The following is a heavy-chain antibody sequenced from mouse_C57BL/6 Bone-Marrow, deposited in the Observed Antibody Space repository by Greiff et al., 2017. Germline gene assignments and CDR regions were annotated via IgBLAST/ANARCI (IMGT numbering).Heavy chain of an antibody. D-gene: IGHD1-1*01. CDR1: GFTFSDYG. Sequence: EVQGVESGGGLVKPGGSLKLSCAASGFTFSDYGMHWVRQAPEKGLEWVAYISSGSSTLYYADTVKGRFTISRDKAKNTLFLQMTSLRSEDTAMYYCARRASTTVVAYYFDYWGQGTTLTVSS. V-gene: IGHV5-17*01. CDR3: ARRASTTVVAYYFDY. CDR2: ISSGSSTL. J-gene: IGHJ2*01.